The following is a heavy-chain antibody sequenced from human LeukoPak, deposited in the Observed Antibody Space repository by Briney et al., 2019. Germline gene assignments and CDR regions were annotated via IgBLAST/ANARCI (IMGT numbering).Heavy chain of an antibody. CDR3: ARWSTNGWYYFDY. J-gene: IGHJ4*02. D-gene: IGHD6-19*01. Sequence: GGSLRLSCAASGFSFSGYSMTWVRQAPGKGLEWVSSIGSSSSYIYYADSVKGRFTVSRDNAKNSLYLQMNSLRAEDTAVYYCARWSTNGWYYFDYWGQGTLVTVSS. CDR2: IGSSSSYI. CDR1: GFSFSGYS. V-gene: IGHV3-21*01.